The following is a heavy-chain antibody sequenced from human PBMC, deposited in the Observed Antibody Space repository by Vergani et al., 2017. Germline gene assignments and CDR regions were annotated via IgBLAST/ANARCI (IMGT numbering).Heavy chain of an antibody. CDR2: ISSSGSTI. V-gene: IGHV3-11*01. Sequence: QVQLVESGGGLVKPGGSLRLSCAASGFTFSDYYMSWIRQAPGKGLEWVSYISSSGSTIYYADSVKGRFTISRDNAKNSLYLQMNSLRAEDTAVYYCARILAKPLLYIPTGAFDIWGQGTMVTVSS. J-gene: IGHJ3*02. CDR1: GFTFSDYY. D-gene: IGHD2-2*02. CDR3: ARILAKPLLYIPTGAFDI.